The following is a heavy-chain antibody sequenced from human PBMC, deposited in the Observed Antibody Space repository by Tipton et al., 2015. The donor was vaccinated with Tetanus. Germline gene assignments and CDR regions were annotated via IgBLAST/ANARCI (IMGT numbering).Heavy chain of an antibody. V-gene: IGHV3-21*01. Sequence: SLRLSCAASGFPFDAYSMNWVRQAPGKGLEWVSSISLSSSYRHYTESVKGRFTISRDNAKNSLFLQMNTLRDDDTAVYYCARRGEARANWFDSWGQGTLVTVSS. CDR2: ISLSSSYR. CDR1: GFPFDAYS. J-gene: IGHJ5*01. CDR3: ARRGEARANWFDS. D-gene: IGHD2-21*01.